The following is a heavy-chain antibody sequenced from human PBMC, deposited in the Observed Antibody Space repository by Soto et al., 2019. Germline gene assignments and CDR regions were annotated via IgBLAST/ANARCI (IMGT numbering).Heavy chain of an antibody. J-gene: IGHJ5*02. D-gene: IGHD2-15*01. CDR1: VDSVSSNSAA. V-gene: IGHV6-1*01. Sequence: SQTLSLTCAISVDSVSSNSAAWNWIRQSPSRGLEWLGRTYYRSKWYNDYAVSVKSRITINPDTSKNQFSLQLNSVTPEDTAVYYCARDESCSGGSCYPNWFDPWGQGTLVTVS. CDR2: TYYRSKWYN. CDR3: ARDESCSGGSCYPNWFDP.